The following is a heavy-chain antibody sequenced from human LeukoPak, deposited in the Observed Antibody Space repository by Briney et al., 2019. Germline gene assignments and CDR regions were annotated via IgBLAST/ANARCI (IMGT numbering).Heavy chain of an antibody. CDR3: ARTDYSYGYYFDY. J-gene: IGHJ4*02. V-gene: IGHV4-39*01. Sequence: SETLSLTCTVSGGSISSSSYYWGWIRQPPGKGLEWIGSIHYSGSTYYNPSLKSRVTISVDTSKNQFSLKLSSVTAADTAVYYCARTDYSYGYYFDYWGQGTLVTVSS. CDR1: GGSISSSSYY. D-gene: IGHD5-18*01. CDR2: IHYSGST.